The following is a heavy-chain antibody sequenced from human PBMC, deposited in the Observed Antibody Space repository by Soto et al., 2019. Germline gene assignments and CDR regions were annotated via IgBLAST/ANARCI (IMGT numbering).Heavy chain of an antibody. CDR2: IKQDGSEK. D-gene: IGHD3-3*01. Sequence: PGGSLRLSCAASGFTFSSYWMSWVRQAPGKGLEWEANIKQDGSEKYYVDSVKGRFTISRDNAKNSLYLQMNSLRAEDTAVYYCARATQSSITIFGVVTEYYYYGMDVWGQGITVTVYS. V-gene: IGHV3-7*01. J-gene: IGHJ6*02. CDR1: GFTFSSYW. CDR3: ARATQSSITIFGVVTEYYYYGMDV.